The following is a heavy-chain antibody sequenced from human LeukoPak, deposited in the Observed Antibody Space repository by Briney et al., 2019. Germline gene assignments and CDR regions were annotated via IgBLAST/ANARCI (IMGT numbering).Heavy chain of an antibody. CDR1: GFTISSYA. CDR3: AKRGRRGYSYGCFDY. D-gene: IGHD5-18*01. J-gene: IGHJ4*02. Sequence: GGSLRLSCAASGFTISSYAMSWVRQAPGKGLEWVSDINGSGGSTYYADSVKGRFTISRDNFKNTLYLQMNSLRAEDTAVYYCAKRGRRGYSYGCFDYWGQGTLVTVSS. V-gene: IGHV3-23*01. CDR2: INGSGGST.